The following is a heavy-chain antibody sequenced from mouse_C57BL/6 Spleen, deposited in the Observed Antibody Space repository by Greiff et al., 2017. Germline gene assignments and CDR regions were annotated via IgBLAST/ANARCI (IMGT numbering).Heavy chain of an antibody. J-gene: IGHJ4*01. CDR1: GFSLTSYG. CDR3: AREGEVITTVGAPRAMDY. D-gene: IGHD1-1*01. V-gene: IGHV2-2*01. CDR2: IWSGGST. Sequence: VQLQQSGPGLVQPSQSLSITCTVSGFSLTSYGVHWVRQSPGKGLEWLGVIWSGGSTDYNAAFISRLSISKDNSKSQVFFKMNSLQADDTAIYYCAREGEVITTVGAPRAMDYWGQGTSVTVSS.